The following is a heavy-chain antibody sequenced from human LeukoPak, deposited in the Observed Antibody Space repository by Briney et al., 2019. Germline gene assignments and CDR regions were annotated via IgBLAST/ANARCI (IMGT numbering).Heavy chain of an antibody. CDR1: GFTFDDYG. V-gene: IGHV3-20*04. CDR3: ARERVAVADFSPDYYFDY. CDR2: INWNGGST. J-gene: IGHJ4*02. Sequence: GGSLRLSCAASGFTFDDYGMSWVRQAPGKGLEWVSGINWNGGSTGYADSVKGRFTTSRDNAKNSLYLQMNSLRAEDTALYYCARERVAVADFSPDYYFDYWGQGTLVTVSS. D-gene: IGHD6-19*01.